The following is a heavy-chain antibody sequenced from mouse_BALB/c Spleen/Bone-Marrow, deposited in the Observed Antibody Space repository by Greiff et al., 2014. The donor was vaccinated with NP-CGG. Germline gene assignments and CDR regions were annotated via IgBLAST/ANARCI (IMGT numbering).Heavy chain of an antibody. V-gene: IGHV5-12*02. Sequence: EVKLMESGGGLVQPGGSLKLSCATSGFTFSDYYMYWVRQTPEKRLEWVAYISNGGGSTYYPDTVKGRFTISRDNAKNTLYLQMSRLKSEDTAMYYCARHLYGNYGAMDYWGQGTSVTVCS. CDR3: ARHLYGNYGAMDY. CDR2: ISNGGGST. CDR1: GFTFSDYY. D-gene: IGHD2-1*01. J-gene: IGHJ4*01.